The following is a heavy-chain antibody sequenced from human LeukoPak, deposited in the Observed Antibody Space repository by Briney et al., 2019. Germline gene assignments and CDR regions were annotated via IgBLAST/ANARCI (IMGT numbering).Heavy chain of an antibody. J-gene: IGHJ6*02. V-gene: IGHV3-53*04. Sequence: GGSLRLSCAASGFTVSSNYMSWVRQAPGKGLEWVSVIYSGGSTYYADSVKGRFTISRHNSKSTLYLQMNSLRAEDTAVYYCARDGGAAGSYYYYGMDVWGQGTTVTVSS. CDR3: ARDGGAAGSYYYYGMDV. CDR1: GFTVSSNY. D-gene: IGHD3-16*01. CDR2: IYSGGST.